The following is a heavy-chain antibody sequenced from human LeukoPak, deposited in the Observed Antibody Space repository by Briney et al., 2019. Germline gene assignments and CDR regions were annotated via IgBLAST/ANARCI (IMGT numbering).Heavy chain of an antibody. D-gene: IGHD2-15*01. Sequence: PGGSLRLSCAASGFTFSSYAMNWVRHAPRKGLEWVSPISGTGDTTYYADSENRRFTISRDNSKNTLYLQMNSLRAEDTAVYYCAKVFVAGYCSGGSCHRGFDYWGQGTLVTVSS. J-gene: IGHJ4*02. CDR2: ISGTGDTT. CDR1: GFTFSSYA. CDR3: AKVFVAGYCSGGSCHRGFDY. V-gene: IGHV3-23*01.